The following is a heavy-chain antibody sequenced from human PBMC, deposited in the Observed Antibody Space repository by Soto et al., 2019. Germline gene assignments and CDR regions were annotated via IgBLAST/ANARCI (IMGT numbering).Heavy chain of an antibody. CDR1: GFTFSSYG. CDR2: IWYDGSNK. D-gene: IGHD2-2*01. Sequence: QVQLVESGGGVVQPGRSLRLSCAASGFTFSSYGMHWVRQAPGKGLEWVAVIWYDGSNKYYADSVKGRFIISRDNSKNTLYLQMNSLRAEDTAVYYCATVVVPAKYYYYYMDVWGKGTTVTVSS. V-gene: IGHV3-33*01. J-gene: IGHJ6*03. CDR3: ATVVVPAKYYYYYMDV.